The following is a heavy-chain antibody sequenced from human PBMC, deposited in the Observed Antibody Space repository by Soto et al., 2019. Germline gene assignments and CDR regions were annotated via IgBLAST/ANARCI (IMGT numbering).Heavy chain of an antibody. Sequence: GGSLRLSCVVSGFSFSTYGVTWVRQAPGKGLEWVCGVSGGSGVTHYTDSVKGRFTISGDDSKNTAYLQMHSLRGEDTAVYYCARAGYLWFAVALDVWGQGTTVTV. CDR2: VSGGSGVT. J-gene: IGHJ6*02. CDR1: GFSFSTYG. D-gene: IGHD3-10*01. V-gene: IGHV3-23*01. CDR3: ARAGYLWFAVALDV.